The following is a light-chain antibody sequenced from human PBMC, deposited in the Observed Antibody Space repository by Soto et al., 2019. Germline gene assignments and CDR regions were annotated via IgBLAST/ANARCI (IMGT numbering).Light chain of an antibody. CDR2: ETS. J-gene: IGLJ3*02. CDR1: TGAVTSGHY. CDR3: LLYYGGAHWV. Sequence: QAVVTQEPSLTVSPGGTVTLTCASNTGAVTSGHYPNWFQQKPGQAPRTLIYETSNKHSWTPARFSGSLLGGKAALTLSGVQPEDGAEYYCLLYYGGAHWVFGGGTKVTVL. V-gene: IGLV7-43*01.